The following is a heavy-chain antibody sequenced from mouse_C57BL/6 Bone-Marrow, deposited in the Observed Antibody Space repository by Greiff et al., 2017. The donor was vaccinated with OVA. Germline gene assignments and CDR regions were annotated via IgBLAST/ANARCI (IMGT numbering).Heavy chain of an antibody. V-gene: IGHV3-6*01. D-gene: IGHD1-1*01. CDR2: ISYDGSN. Sequence: VQLKESGPGLVKPSQSLSLTCSVTGYSITSGYYWNWIRQFPGNKLEWMGYISYDGSNNYNPSLKNRISITRDTSKNQFFLKLNSVTTEDTATYYCARAFTTVNWYFDVWGTGTTVTVSS. CDR3: ARAFTTVNWYFDV. CDR1: GYSITSGYY. J-gene: IGHJ1*03.